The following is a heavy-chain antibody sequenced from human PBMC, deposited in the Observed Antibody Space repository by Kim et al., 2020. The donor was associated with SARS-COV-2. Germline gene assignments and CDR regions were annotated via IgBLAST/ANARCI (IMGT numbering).Heavy chain of an antibody. V-gene: IGHV4-59*01. J-gene: IGHJ3*02. CDR3: ARDKRWLPGFIAFDI. Sequence: PSLKSRVTISVDTSKNQFSLKLSSVTAADTAVYYCARDKRWLPGFIAFDIWGQGTMVTVSS. D-gene: IGHD5-12*01.